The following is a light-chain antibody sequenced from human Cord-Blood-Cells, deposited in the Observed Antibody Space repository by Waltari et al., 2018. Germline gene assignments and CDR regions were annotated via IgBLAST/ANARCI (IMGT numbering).Light chain of an antibody. V-gene: IGKV3-20*01. CDR2: GAS. Sequence: EIVLPQSPGTLSLSPGERATLPCRASQSVSRTYLAWYQQKPGQAPRLLIDGASSRATGIPDRFSGSGSGTDVTLTISRLEPEDFAVYYCQQYGSSQFTFGPGTKVDIK. J-gene: IGKJ3*01. CDR1: QSVSRTY. CDR3: QQYGSSQFT.